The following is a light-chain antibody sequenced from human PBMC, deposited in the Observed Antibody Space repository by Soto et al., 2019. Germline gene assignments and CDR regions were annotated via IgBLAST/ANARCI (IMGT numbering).Light chain of an antibody. V-gene: IGKV2-28*01. CDR1: QSLLHSNGYNY. Sequence: VMTQSPLSLPVTLGQPASISCRSSQSLLHSNGYNYLDWYLQKPGQSPQLLIYLGSNRASGVPDRFSGSGSGTDFTLKISRVEAEDVGVYYCMQALQTSITFGQGTRLEIK. CDR3: MQALQTSIT. CDR2: LGS. J-gene: IGKJ5*01.